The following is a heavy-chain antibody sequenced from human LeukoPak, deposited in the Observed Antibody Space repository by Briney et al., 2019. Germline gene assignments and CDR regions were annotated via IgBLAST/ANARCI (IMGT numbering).Heavy chain of an antibody. V-gene: IGHV3-48*01. J-gene: IGHJ4*02. D-gene: IGHD1-26*01. CDR1: GFSFSTYS. Sequence: GGSLRLSCVASGFSFSTYSMNWVRHAAGKVLEWVSYVSSSASTKYYADSVEGRFTVSRDNAKNSLYLQMNSLRAEDSGVYYCARPRGGGSHDDFDYWGQGTLVTVSS. CDR2: VSSSASTK. CDR3: ARPRGGGSHDDFDY.